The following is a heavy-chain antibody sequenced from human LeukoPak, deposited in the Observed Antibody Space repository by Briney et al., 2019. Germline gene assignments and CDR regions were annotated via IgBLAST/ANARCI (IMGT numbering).Heavy chain of an antibody. CDR2: INPSGGGT. D-gene: IGHD4-17*01. V-gene: IGHV1-46*01. CDR1: GYTFTSYY. J-gene: IGHJ4*02. Sequence: ASVKVSCKASGYTFTSYYMHWVRQAPGQGLEWMGIINPSGGGTSYAQKFQGRVTMTRPTSTSTVYMELSSLRSEDTAVYYCARSIYHYGALQYWGQGTLVTVSA. CDR3: ARSIYHYGALQY.